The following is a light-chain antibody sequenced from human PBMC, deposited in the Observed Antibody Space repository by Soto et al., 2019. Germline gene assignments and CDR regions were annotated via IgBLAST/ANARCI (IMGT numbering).Light chain of an antibody. Sequence: QSVLTQPPSVSGAPGQRVTISCTGSSSNIGAGYDVHWYQQLPGTAPKLLIYGNSNRPSGVPDRFSGSKSGTSASLAITGLLAEDVAVYYYHSYDSSLSGVVFGGGTKLTVL. CDR1: SSNIGAGYD. CDR3: HSYDSSLSGVV. J-gene: IGLJ2*01. V-gene: IGLV1-40*01. CDR2: GNS.